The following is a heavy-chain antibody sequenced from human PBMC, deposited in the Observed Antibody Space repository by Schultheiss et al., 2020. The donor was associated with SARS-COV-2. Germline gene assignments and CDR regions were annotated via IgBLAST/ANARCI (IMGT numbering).Heavy chain of an antibody. CDR3: ARGGDYGDNTPYTH. CDR2: ISYDGSNK. CDR1: GFTFRNYG. D-gene: IGHD4-17*01. V-gene: IGHV3-30*12. J-gene: IGHJ4*02. Sequence: SCAASGFTFRNYGMHWVRQAPGKGLEWVAVISYDGSNKYYADSVKGRFTISRDNSKNTLYLQMSSLRDEDTAVYYCARGGDYGDNTPYTHWGQGTLVTVSS.